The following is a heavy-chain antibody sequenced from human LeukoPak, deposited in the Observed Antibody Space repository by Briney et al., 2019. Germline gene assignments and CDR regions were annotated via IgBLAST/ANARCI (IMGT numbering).Heavy chain of an antibody. D-gene: IGHD2-8*02. CDR2: IVVCSGNT. J-gene: IGHJ3*02. V-gene: IGHV1-58*01. CDR1: GCTFTTSA. Sequence: SVTVSCMASGCTFTTSAVQWVSQARGQRREGIGRIVVCSGNTDHAQKFQGRLTITRDISTSTAYMELSSLTSDDTAVYYCAAVPNANAWYWDDAFDIWGQGTMVTVSS. CDR3: AAVPNANAWYWDDAFDI.